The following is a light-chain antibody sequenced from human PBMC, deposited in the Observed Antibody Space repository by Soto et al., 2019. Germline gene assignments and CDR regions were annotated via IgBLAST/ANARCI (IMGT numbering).Light chain of an antibody. CDR2: EVS. V-gene: IGLV2-14*01. J-gene: IGLJ1*01. Sequence: QSALTQPASVSGSPGQSITISCTGTSSDVGGYNYVSWYQQHPGKAPKLMIYEVSNRPSGVSNRFSGSKSGNTASLTISVLQAEDEAVYYCSSYTSSSTYVFGTGTKLTVL. CDR3: SSYTSSSTYV. CDR1: SSDVGGYNY.